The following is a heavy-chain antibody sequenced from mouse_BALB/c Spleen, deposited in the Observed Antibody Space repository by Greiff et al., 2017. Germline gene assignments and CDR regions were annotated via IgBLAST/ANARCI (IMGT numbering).Heavy chain of an antibody. V-gene: IGHV5-9-3*01. CDR3: ARHTTATMDY. CDR1: GFTFSSYA. CDR2: ISSGGSYT. Sequence: EVMLVESGGGLVKPGGSLKLSCAASGFTFSSYAMSWVRQTPEKRLEWVATISSGGSYTYYPDSVKGRFTISRDNAKNTLYLQMSSLRSEDTAIYYCARHTTATMDYWGQGTSVTVSS. J-gene: IGHJ4*01. D-gene: IGHD1-2*01.